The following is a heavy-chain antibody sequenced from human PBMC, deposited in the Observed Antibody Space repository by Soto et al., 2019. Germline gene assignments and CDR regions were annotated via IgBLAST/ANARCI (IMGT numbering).Heavy chain of an antibody. CDR1: GGTFSSYA. J-gene: IGHJ6*02. CDR3: THYDYVWGSYRHYYGMDV. CDR2: IIPIFGTA. V-gene: IGHV1-69*13. Sequence: SVKVSCKASGGTFSSYAISWVRQAPGQGLEWMGGIIPIFGTANYAQKFQGRVTITADESTSTAYMELSSLRSEDTAVYYCTHYDYVWGSYRHYYGMDVWGQGTTVTVSS. D-gene: IGHD3-16*02.